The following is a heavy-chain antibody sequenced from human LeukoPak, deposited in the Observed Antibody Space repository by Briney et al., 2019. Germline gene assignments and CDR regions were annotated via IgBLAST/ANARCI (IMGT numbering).Heavy chain of an antibody. D-gene: IGHD6-13*01. V-gene: IGHV3-7*01. CDR3: VRDGRGTNSWAGWFDP. CDR1: GFTFSSYR. Sequence: PGGSLRLSCAASGFTFSSYRMSWVRQAPGKGLEWVANINQDGSEKDYVDSVKGRFTISRDNAKNTLYLQMNSLRAEDTGLYYCVRDGRGTNSWAGWFDPWGQGTLVTVSS. CDR2: INQDGSEK. J-gene: IGHJ5*02.